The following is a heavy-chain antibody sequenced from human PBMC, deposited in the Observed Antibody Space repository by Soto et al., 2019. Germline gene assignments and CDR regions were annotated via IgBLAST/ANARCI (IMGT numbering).Heavy chain of an antibody. Sequence: GGSLRLSCAASGFTFNNYAMNWVRQAPGMGLEWVATISNTGGGTYYAESVKGRFTISRDNSKNTLYLQKSRLRVEDTAVYYCAKDRLAGNFDYWGQGTQVTVSS. CDR3: AKDRLAGNFDY. CDR1: GFTFNNYA. CDR2: ISNTGGGT. J-gene: IGHJ4*02. V-gene: IGHV3-23*01.